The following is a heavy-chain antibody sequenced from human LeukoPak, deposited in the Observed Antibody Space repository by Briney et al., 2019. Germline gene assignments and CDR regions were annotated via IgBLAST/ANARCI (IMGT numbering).Heavy chain of an antibody. V-gene: IGHV4-39*01. Sequence: SETLSLTYTVSGGSISSSCYFWVWLPPPTGKGRVWIGIISYSGSTYYNPSLKSRVTISLHTSKNQLSQKLSSVTDPDTGVYYCARQGDAYNSGALDIWGGGPMLSLSS. CDR2: ISYSGST. D-gene: IGHD5-24*01. J-gene: IGHJ3*02. CDR1: GGSISSSCYF. CDR3: ARQGDAYNSGALDI.